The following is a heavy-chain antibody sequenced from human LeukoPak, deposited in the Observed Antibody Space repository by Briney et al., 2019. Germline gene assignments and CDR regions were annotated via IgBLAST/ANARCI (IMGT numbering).Heavy chain of an antibody. Sequence: SETLSLTCAVYGGSFGGYYWSWIRQPPRKGLEWIGEISHSGSTNYNPSLKSRLTISLDTSKNQFSLKLSSVTAADTAVYYCARGMEHKTVVRGVIPQGYMDLWGKGTTVTVSS. CDR3: ARGMEHKTVVRGVIPQGYMDL. CDR2: ISHSGST. CDR1: GGSFGGYY. D-gene: IGHD3-10*01. V-gene: IGHV4-34*01. J-gene: IGHJ6*03.